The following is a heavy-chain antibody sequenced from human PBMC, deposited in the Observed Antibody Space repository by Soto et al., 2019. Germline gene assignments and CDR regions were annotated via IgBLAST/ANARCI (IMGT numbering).Heavy chain of an antibody. V-gene: IGHV1-69*12. D-gene: IGHD5-12*01. CDR3: VRVVAIPGYPDN. J-gene: IGHJ4*02. CDR1: GVTFSSYA. CDR2: IVPIVDTS. Sequence: QVRLVQSGAEVRQPASSVKVSCKTSGVTFSSYAISWVRQAPGQGLEWMGGIVPIVDTSTYAQKFQGRVTITADESTSTVYMELSSLRSDDTAVYYCVRVVAIPGYPDNWGQGTLVTVSS.